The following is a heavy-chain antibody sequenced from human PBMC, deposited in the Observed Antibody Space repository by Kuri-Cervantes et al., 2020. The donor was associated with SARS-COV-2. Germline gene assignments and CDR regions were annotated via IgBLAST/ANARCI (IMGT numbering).Heavy chain of an antibody. CDR3: TRGNLNSVWYA. Sequence: GESLKISCTGPGFSLSGYALHWVRQAPGKGLEWVAVISFDGSNKKYADFVKGRFTISRDNVKNSLYLQMDSLKVEDTAVYYCTRGNLNSVWYAWGQGTLVTVSS. V-gene: IGHV3-30*04. J-gene: IGHJ4*02. CDR1: GFSLSGYA. D-gene: IGHD6-19*01. CDR2: ISFDGSNK.